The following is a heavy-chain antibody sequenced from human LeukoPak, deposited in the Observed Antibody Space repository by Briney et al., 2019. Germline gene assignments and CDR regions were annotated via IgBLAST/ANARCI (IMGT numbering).Heavy chain of an antibody. CDR3: ARGYFDWQPPMGYAFDI. D-gene: IGHD3-9*01. V-gene: IGHV4-59*08. J-gene: IGHJ3*02. CDR1: GGSISSYY. CDR2: IYYSGST. Sequence: SETLSLTCTVSGGSISSYYWSWIRQPPGKGLEWIGYIYYSGSTNYNPSLKSRVTISVDTSKNQFSLKLSSVTAADTAVYYCARGYFDWQPPMGYAFDIWGQGTMVTVSS.